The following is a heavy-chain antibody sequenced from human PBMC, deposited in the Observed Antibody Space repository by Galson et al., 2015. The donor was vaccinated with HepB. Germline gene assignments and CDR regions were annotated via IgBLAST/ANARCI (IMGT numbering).Heavy chain of an antibody. V-gene: IGHV4-34*01. CDR3: ARGGNYDFWSGYLHDAFDI. D-gene: IGHD3-3*01. J-gene: IGHJ3*02. CDR1: GGSFSGYY. Sequence: SETLSLTCAVYGGSFSGYYWSWIRQPPGKGLEWIGEINHSGSTNYNPSLKSRVTISVDTSKNQFSLKLSSVTAADTAVYYCARGGNYDFWSGYLHDAFDIWGQGTMVTVSS. CDR2: INHSGST.